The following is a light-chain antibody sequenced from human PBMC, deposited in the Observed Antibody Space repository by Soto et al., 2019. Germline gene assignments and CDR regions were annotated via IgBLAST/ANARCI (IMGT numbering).Light chain of an antibody. V-gene: IGKV3-11*01. CDR1: QSVSSH. CDR3: QQRSSWPLT. J-gene: IGKJ4*01. CDR2: DAS. Sequence: EIALTQSPGTLPLSPGERATLSCRASQSVSSHFAWYQQKPGQAPRLLIYDASNRATGIPARFAGSGSGTEFTLTISSLEPEDFAVYYCQQRSSWPLTFGGGTKVEIK.